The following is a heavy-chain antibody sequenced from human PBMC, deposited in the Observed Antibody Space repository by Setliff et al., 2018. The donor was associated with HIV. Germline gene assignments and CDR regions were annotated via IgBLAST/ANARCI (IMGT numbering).Heavy chain of an antibody. CDR2: SNPNSGNT. Sequence: ASVKVSCKASGYGFTRKIIHWVRQAPGQRLEWMGWSNPNSGNTGYAQKFQGRVTMTRNTSISTAYMELSSLRSEDTAVYYCARGGWSYNFWSGFAFDIWGQGTMVTVSS. J-gene: IGHJ3*02. CDR3: ARGGWSYNFWSGFAFDI. D-gene: IGHD3-3*01. V-gene: IGHV1-8*01. CDR1: GYGFTRKI.